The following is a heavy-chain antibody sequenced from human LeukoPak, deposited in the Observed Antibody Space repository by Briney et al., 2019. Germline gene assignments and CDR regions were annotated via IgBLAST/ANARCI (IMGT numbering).Heavy chain of an antibody. Sequence: PGGSLRLSCAASGFTFSNYWMSWVRQAPGKGLEWVSVIYSGGSTYYADSVKGRFTISRDNSKNTLYLQMNSLRAEDTAVYYCARDGPLYSGFGVCYFDYWGQGTLVTVSS. CDR2: IYSGGST. D-gene: IGHD5-12*01. CDR1: GFTFSNYW. J-gene: IGHJ4*02. V-gene: IGHV3-53*01. CDR3: ARDGPLYSGFGVCYFDY.